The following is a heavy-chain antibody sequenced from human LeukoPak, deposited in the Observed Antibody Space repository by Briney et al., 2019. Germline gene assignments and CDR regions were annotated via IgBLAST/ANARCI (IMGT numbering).Heavy chain of an antibody. CDR2: ISNGGGST. D-gene: IGHD5-12*01. CDR3: VYSGYFNYFDY. J-gene: IGHJ4*02. CDR1: GFTFSSSG. Sequence: GGSLRLSCAAAGFTFSSSGMSWVRQAPGKGLEGVSAISNGGGSTYYADSVKGRFTISRDNSKNPLHLQMNSLRAEDTAIYFCVYSGYFNYFDYWGQGTLVTVSS. V-gene: IGHV3-23*01.